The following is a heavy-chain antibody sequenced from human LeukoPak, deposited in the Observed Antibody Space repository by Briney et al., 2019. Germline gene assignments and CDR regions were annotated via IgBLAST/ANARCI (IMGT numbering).Heavy chain of an antibody. D-gene: IGHD1-26*01. CDR1: GFTFSSYE. Sequence: PGGSLRLSCAASGFTFSSYEMNWVRQAPGKGLEWVSYISSSGSTIYYADSVKGRFTISRDNSKNTLYLQMNSLRAEDTAVYYCAKLREWELPDLFDYWGQGTLVTVSS. V-gene: IGHV3-48*03. J-gene: IGHJ4*02. CDR3: AKLREWELPDLFDY. CDR2: ISSSGSTI.